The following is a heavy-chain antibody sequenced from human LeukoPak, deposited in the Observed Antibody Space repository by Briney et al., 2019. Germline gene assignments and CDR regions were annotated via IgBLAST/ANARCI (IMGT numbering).Heavy chain of an antibody. CDR1: GFRFSSYS. Sequence: GGSLRLSCAASGFRFSSYSMNWVRQAPGKGLEWISYISHTGSTMSYADSVKGRFTISRDNARNSLYLQMNGLRAEDTAVYYCARDSRPTWIQLWYFDYWGQGTLVTVSS. CDR2: ISHTGSTM. V-gene: IGHV3-48*04. CDR3: ARDSRPTWIQLWYFDY. D-gene: IGHD5-18*01. J-gene: IGHJ4*02.